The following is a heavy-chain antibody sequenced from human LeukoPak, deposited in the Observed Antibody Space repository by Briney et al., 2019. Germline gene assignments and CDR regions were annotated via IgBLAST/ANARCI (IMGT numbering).Heavy chain of an antibody. CDR3: ARYSGYDLAY. CDR1: GGSISSGGYY. D-gene: IGHD5-12*01. Sequence: SETLSLTCTVSGGSISSGGYYWSWTRQHPGKGLEWIGYIYYSGSTYYNPSLKSRVTISVDTPKNQFSLKLSSVTAADTAVYYCARYSGYDLAYWGQGTLVTVSS. V-gene: IGHV4-31*03. J-gene: IGHJ4*02. CDR2: IYYSGST.